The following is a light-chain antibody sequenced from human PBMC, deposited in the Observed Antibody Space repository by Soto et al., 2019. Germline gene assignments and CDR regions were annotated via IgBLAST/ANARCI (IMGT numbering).Light chain of an antibody. V-gene: IGKV3-20*01. J-gene: IGKJ1*01. Sequence: EIVLTQSPGTLSLSPGERATLSCRASQSVSSSYLAWYQQKPGQAPRLLLYGASSRATGIPDRFSGSGSGADFTLTISSLEPAEFAADYCQQYCSSSPCTLGQGTKVEIK. CDR2: GAS. CDR1: QSVSSSY. CDR3: QQYCSSSPCT.